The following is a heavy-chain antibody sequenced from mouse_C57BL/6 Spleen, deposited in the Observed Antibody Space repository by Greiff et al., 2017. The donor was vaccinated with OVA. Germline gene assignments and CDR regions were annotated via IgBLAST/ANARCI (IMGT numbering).Heavy chain of an antibody. Sequence: VQLQQSGPELVKPGASVKLSCKASGYAFSSYWMNWVKQRPGKGLEWIGRIYPGDGDTNYNGKFKGKATLTADKSSSTAYMQLSSLTSEDSAVYFCAPGRAAQATCFGYWGQGTTLTVSS. CDR1: GYAFSSYW. D-gene: IGHD3-2*02. V-gene: IGHV1-82*01. J-gene: IGHJ2*01. CDR2: IYPGDGDT. CDR3: APGRAAQATCFGY.